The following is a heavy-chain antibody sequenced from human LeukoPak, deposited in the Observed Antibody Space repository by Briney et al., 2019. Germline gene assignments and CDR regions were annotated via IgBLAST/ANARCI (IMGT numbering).Heavy chain of an antibody. D-gene: IGHD3-10*01. J-gene: IGHJ4*02. CDR1: GGSISRNSSY. CDR3: ARTRYYYNSSSYGAPYYVDC. Sequence: PSETLSLTCAVSGGSISRNSSYGRWIRQPPGKGLEWIGSIYYSGSTYYNPSLKSRVPIYVDTSKNQFSLKRSSVTAADTVVYYCARTRYYYNSSSYGAPYYVDCWGQGTLVTVSS. V-gene: IGHV4-39*01. CDR2: IYYSGST.